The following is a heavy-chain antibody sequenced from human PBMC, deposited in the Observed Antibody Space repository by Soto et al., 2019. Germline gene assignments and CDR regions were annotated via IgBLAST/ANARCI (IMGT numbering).Heavy chain of an antibody. CDR1: GFTVSGKKY. J-gene: IGHJ3*02. Sequence: DVQLVASGGALIQPGESLRLSCAAFGFTVSGKKYVAWVRQAPGKGLEWVSGFYDLDDTYYADSVKGRFTTSSDSSRTTVYLQMNDLRPDDTAVYSCATWHLQEHAYDIWGQGTTVTVSS. V-gene: IGHV3-53*01. D-gene: IGHD1-1*01. CDR3: ATWHLQEHAYDI. CDR2: FYDLDDT.